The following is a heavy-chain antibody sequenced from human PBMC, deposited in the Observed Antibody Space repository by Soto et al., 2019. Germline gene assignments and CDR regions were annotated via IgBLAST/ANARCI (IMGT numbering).Heavy chain of an antibody. V-gene: IGHV1-69*06. J-gene: IGHJ1*01. Sequence: QVQVVQSGAEVKKPGSSVKISCKASGRIFSSFPTSWVRQVPGQGLEWMGVVISASGSVTYAPKFQGRVTMTAVNSAGIGYMELTSLTSEDTAIYYCARVGSRDAYNYVLDQWGPGTMVTASS. D-gene: IGHD5-18*01. CDR2: VISASGSV. CDR1: GRIFSSFP. CDR3: ARVGSRDAYNYVLDQ.